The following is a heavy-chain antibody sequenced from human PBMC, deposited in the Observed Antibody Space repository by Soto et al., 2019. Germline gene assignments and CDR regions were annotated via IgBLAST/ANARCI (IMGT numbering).Heavy chain of an antibody. CDR2: ISAYNGNT. Sequence: QVQLVQSVAEVKKPGASVKFSCKASGYTFTNYGISWVRQAPGQGLEWMGWISAYNGNTNYAQKLQGRVTMTTDTSTSTAYMELRSLRSDDTAVYYCARDLHYDFWSGYYTDNWFDPWGQGTLVTVSS. CDR3: ARDLHYDFWSGYYTDNWFDP. D-gene: IGHD3-3*01. V-gene: IGHV1-18*01. CDR1: GYTFTNYG. J-gene: IGHJ5*02.